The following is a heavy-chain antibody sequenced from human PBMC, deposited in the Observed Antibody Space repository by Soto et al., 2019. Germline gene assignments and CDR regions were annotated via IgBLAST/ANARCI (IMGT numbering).Heavy chain of an antibody. CDR1: GASISSYF. CDR3: AREAGPDRWFDP. Sequence: PSETLSLTCTGSGASISSYFWTWIRQPAGKGLDWIGRISTSGTTNYNPSLKSRVTMSVDTSKNHFPLNLSSVTAADTAVYYCAREAGPDRWFDPWGQGTLVTVSS. D-gene: IGHD6-19*01. CDR2: ISTSGTT. J-gene: IGHJ5*02. V-gene: IGHV4-4*07.